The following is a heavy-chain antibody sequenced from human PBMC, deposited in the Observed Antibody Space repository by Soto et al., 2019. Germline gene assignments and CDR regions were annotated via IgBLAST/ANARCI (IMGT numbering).Heavy chain of an antibody. V-gene: IGHV3-21*01. D-gene: IGHD6-13*01. CDR3: ARGGGSSWYGRAFDI. Sequence: EVQLVESGGGLVKPGGSLRLSCAASGFTFSSYSMNWVRQAQGKGLEWVSSISSSSSYIYYADSVKGRFTISRDNAKNSLYLQMNSLRAEDTAVYYCARGGGSSWYGRAFDIWGQGTMVTVSS. J-gene: IGHJ3*02. CDR2: ISSSSSYI. CDR1: GFTFSSYS.